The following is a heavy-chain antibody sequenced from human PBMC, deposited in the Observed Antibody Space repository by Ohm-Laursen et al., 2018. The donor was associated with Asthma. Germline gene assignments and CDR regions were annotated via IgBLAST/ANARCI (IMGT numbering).Heavy chain of an antibody. V-gene: IGHV3-30-3*01. D-gene: IGHD3-3*01. CDR3: ARPVLRFLEWPEMDV. CDR1: GFTFSSYA. Sequence: SLRLSCTASGFTFSSYAMHWVRQAPGGGLEWVALLSEDGSKKYYADSVKGRFTISRDNSKNTLYLQVNSLRAEDTAVYYCARPVLRFLEWPEMDVWGQGTTVTVSS. J-gene: IGHJ6*02. CDR2: LSEDGSKK.